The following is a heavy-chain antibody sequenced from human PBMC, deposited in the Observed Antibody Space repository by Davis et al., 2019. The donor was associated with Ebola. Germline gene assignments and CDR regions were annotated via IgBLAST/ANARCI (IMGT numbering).Heavy chain of an antibody. J-gene: IGHJ4*02. CDR1: GGSISTTNW. D-gene: IGHD5-12*01. CDR3: ARDPLRRYCDF. V-gene: IGHV4-4*02. Sequence: PSETLSLTCAVSGGSISTTNWWSWVRQPPGKGLEWIGEIYHSGSTNYNPSLKSRVIMSVDKSKNQFSLKLSSVTAADTAVYFCARDPLRRYCDFWGQGTLVTVSS. CDR2: IYHSGST.